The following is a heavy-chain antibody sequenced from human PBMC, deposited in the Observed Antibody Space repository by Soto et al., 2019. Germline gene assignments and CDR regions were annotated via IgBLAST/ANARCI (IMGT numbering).Heavy chain of an antibody. CDR2: IIPILGIA. D-gene: IGHD4-17*01. Sequence: QVQLVQSGAEVKKPGSSVKVSCKASGGTFSSYTISWVRQAPGQGLEWMGRIIPILGIANYAQKFQGRVTITADKSTSTAYMELSSLRSEDTAVYYCARFQNTVTTQGDYWGQGTLVTVSS. CDR3: ARFQNTVTTQGDY. J-gene: IGHJ4*02. V-gene: IGHV1-69*02. CDR1: GGTFSSYT.